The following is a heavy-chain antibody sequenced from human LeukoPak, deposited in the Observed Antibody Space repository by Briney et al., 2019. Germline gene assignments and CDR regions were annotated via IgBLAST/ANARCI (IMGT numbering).Heavy chain of an antibody. CDR3: AKDMRYCSSTSCFSPLH. CDR2: ISGSGHRT. Sequence: GGSLRLSCAASGFTFSSYGVSWVRQAPGKGLEWVSGISGSGHRTYYADSVKGRFTISRDNSKNTLYLQMNSLRAEDTAVYYCAKDMRYCSSTSCFSPLHWGQGTLVTVSS. V-gene: IGHV3-23*01. CDR1: GFTFSSYG. D-gene: IGHD2-2*01. J-gene: IGHJ4*02.